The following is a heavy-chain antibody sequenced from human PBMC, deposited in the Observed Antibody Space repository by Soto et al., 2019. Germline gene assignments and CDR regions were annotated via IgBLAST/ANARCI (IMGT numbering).Heavy chain of an antibody. CDR3: AKDRRAGGNYGSYTDF. Sequence: EVQLLESGGGSVQPGGSLRLSCAASGFTFSSYGMTWVRPAPGKGLEWVSFSSATGAGTYYADSVTGRFTISRANSKNTQYPQMTSLRDNDKAVYYCAKDRRAGGNYGSYTDFWGQGALVIVSS. CDR2: SSATGAGT. V-gene: IGHV3-23*01. J-gene: IGHJ4*02. D-gene: IGHD3-16*01. CDR1: GFTFSSYG.